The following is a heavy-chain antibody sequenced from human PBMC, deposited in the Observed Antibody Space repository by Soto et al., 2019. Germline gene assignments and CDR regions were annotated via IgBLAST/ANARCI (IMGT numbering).Heavy chain of an antibody. CDR2: IYSSGSA. D-gene: IGHD3-10*01. Sequence: QVQLQESGPGVVEPSQTLSLTCTVSGGSVSSSGDCWSWIRQHPGRGLEWIGYIYSSGSAYYNSSPKSRLNSXXDXSXXHFSLNLSSGTAADTAVYYCARYYYHSWIHRYFDQWGQGPLVTVSS. CDR3: ARYYYHSWIHRYFDQ. J-gene: IGHJ4*02. V-gene: IGHV4-31*03. CDR1: GGSVSSSGDC.